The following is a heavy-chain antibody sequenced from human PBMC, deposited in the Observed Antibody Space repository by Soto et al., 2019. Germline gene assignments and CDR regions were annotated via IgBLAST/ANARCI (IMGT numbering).Heavy chain of an antibody. CDR2: ITDSGGNT. CDR1: GFTFKDYI. V-gene: IGHV3-23*01. Sequence: EVQLLESGGGLVQPGGSLKLSCAASGFTFKDYIMGWVRQAPGRGPEWVSSITDSGGNTYYSASARGRFTVSRDNSKNMLFLQMDSLRVDDTAVYYCATKSPPIGIGSWGQGTLVTVSS. CDR3: ATKSPPIGIGS. D-gene: IGHD3-10*01. J-gene: IGHJ4*02.